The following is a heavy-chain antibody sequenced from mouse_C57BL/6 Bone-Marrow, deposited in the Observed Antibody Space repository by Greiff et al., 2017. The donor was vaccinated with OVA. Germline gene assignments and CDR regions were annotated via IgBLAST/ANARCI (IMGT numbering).Heavy chain of an antibody. J-gene: IGHJ1*03. V-gene: IGHV14-4*01. CDR2: IDPENGDT. CDR1: GFNIKDDY. D-gene: IGHD2-1*01. Sequence: VQLQQSGAELVRPGASVKLSCTASGFNIKDDYMHWVKQRPEQGLEWIGWIDPENGDTEYASKFQGKATITADTSSNTAYLQLSSLTSEDTAVDDCATWATMGWYFDVWGTGTTVTVSS. CDR3: ATWATMGWYFDV.